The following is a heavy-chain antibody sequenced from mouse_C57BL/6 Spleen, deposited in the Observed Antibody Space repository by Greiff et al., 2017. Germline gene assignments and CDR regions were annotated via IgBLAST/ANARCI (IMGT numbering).Heavy chain of an antibody. Sequence: EVKLVESGGGLVKPGGSLKLSCAASGFTFSDYGMHWVRQAPEKGLEWVAYISSGSSTIYYADTVKGRFTISRDNAKNTLFLQMTSLRSEDTAMYYCARSPYYGYGMDYWGQGTSVTVSS. J-gene: IGHJ4*01. V-gene: IGHV5-17*01. D-gene: IGHD2-3*01. CDR2: ISSGSSTI. CDR3: ARSPYYGYGMDY. CDR1: GFTFSDYG.